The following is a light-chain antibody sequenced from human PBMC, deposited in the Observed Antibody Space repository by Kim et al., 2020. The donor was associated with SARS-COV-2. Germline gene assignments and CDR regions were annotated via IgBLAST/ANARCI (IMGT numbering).Light chain of an antibody. CDR3: QTWASGTVV. Sequence: SYELTQPPSLSVSPGQTATITCFGDRLGGKFAYWYQQRPGQSPLLVIYRDDKRASNIPERFSGSNSGNTATLTISGTQTLDEADYYCQTWASGTVVFGGGTQLTVL. J-gene: IGLJ2*01. V-gene: IGLV3-1*01. CDR1: RLGGKF. CDR2: RDD.